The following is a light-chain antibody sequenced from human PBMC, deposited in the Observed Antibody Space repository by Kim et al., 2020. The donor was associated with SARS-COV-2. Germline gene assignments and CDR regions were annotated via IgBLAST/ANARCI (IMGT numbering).Light chain of an antibody. Sequence: EIVLTQSPGTLSLSPGDRATLYCRAGQSVSSGFLAWYQHKPGQAPRLLIYGASSRAAGIPDRFSGSGSGTDFTLTISRVEPEDFAMYYCQQYSNSPRTFGQGTKLEI. CDR1: QSVSSGF. CDR2: GAS. V-gene: IGKV3-20*01. J-gene: IGKJ2*01. CDR3: QQYSNSPRT.